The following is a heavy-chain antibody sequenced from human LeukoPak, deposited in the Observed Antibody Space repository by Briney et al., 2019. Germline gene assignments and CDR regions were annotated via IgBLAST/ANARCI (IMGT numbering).Heavy chain of an antibody. D-gene: IGHD3-22*01. J-gene: IGHJ4*02. CDR1: GYTFTSYY. Sequence: EASVKVSCKASGYTFTSYYMHWVRLAPGQGLEWMGWISAYNGNTNYAQKLQGRVTMTTDTSTSTAYMELRSLRSDDTAVYYCARRGNNHYYHSNPLDYWGQGTLVTVSS. CDR2: ISAYNGNT. V-gene: IGHV1-18*04. CDR3: ARRGNNHYYHSNPLDY.